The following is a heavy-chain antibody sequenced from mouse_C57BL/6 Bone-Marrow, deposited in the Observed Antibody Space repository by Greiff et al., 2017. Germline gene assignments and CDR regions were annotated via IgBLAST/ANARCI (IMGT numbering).Heavy chain of an antibody. Sequence: EVQLQQSGAELVRPGASVKFSCTASGFNINDDYMHWVKQRPEQGLEWIGWIDPGNGDTDYASKFQGKATLTADTSSSTAYLQLSSLTSEDTAVYYCATDDGSSPDYWGQGTTLTVSS. D-gene: IGHD1-1*01. V-gene: IGHV14-4*01. CDR3: ATDDGSSPDY. CDR2: IDPGNGDT. CDR1: GFNINDDY. J-gene: IGHJ2*01.